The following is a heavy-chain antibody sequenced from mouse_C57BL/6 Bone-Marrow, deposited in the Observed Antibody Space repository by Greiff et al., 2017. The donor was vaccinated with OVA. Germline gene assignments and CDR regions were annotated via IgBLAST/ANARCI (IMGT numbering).Heavy chain of an antibody. Sequence: QVQLQQPGAELVKPGASVKLSCKASGYTFTSYWMHWVKQRPGQGLEWIGMIHPNSGSTNYNEKFKSKATLTVDKSSSTAYMQLSSLTSEDSAVYYCARYYYDGSNAMDYWGQGTSVTVSS. CDR3: ARYYYDGSNAMDY. J-gene: IGHJ4*01. CDR2: IHPNSGST. V-gene: IGHV1-64*01. D-gene: IGHD1-1*01. CDR1: GYTFTSYW.